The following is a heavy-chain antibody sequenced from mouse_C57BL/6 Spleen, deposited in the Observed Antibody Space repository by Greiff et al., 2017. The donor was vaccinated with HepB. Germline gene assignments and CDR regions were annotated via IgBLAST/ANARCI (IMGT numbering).Heavy chain of an antibody. D-gene: IGHD1-1*01. J-gene: IGHJ4*01. V-gene: IGHV1-64*01. CDR2: IHPNSGST. Sequence: QVQLKQPGAELVKPGASVKLSCKASGYTFTSYWMHWVKQRPGQGLEWIGMIHPNSGSTNYNEKFKSKATLTVDKSSSTAYMQLSSLTSEDSAVYYCARRGTNAMDYWGQGTSVTVSS. CDR1: GYTFTSYW. CDR3: ARRGTNAMDY.